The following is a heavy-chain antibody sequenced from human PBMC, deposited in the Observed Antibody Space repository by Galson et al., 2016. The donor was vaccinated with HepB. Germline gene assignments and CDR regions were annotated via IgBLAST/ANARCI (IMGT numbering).Heavy chain of an antibody. CDR3: ARERGGPGYCDGGSCYQIFDY. V-gene: IGHV3-21*01. J-gene: IGHJ4*02. CDR1: GFTFSSYW. CDR2: ISSSSGYI. Sequence: SLRLSCAASGFTFSSYWMSWVRQAPGKGLEWVSSISSSSGYIYYADSVKGRYTISRDNAKNSLYLQMDSLRAEDKAVYYCARERGGPGYCDGGSCYQIFDYWGQGTLVTVSS. D-gene: IGHD2-15*01.